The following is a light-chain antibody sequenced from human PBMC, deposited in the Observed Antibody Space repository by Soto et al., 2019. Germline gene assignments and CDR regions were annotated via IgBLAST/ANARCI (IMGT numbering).Light chain of an antibody. CDR2: DVS. Sequence: QSVLTQSRSVSGSPGQSVTISCTGTSSDVGGYNYVSWYQQHPGKAPKLMIYDVSKRPSGVPDRFSGSKSGNTASLTISGLQAEDEADYYCCSYAGSPRVFGTGTKLTVL. CDR3: CSYAGSPRV. J-gene: IGLJ1*01. CDR1: SSDVGGYNY. V-gene: IGLV2-11*01.